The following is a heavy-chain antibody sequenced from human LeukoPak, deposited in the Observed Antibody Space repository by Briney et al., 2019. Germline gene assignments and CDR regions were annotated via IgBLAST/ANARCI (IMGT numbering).Heavy chain of an antibody. V-gene: IGHV3-23*01. Sequence: GSLRLSCAASRFSFSNYWMHWVRQAPGKGLVWVSAISGSGGSTYYADSVKGRFTISRDNSKNTLYLQMNSLRAEDTAVYYCAKDWAMIVGDFDYWGQGTLVTVSS. D-gene: IGHD3-22*01. CDR2: ISGSGGST. J-gene: IGHJ4*02. CDR3: AKDWAMIVGDFDY. CDR1: RFSFSNYW.